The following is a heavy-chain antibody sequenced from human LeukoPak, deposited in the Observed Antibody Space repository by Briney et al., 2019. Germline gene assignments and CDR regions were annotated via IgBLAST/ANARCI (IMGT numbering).Heavy chain of an antibody. Sequence: GGSLRLSCAASGFTVSSNYMGWVRQAPGKGLEWVSIIYSGGSTYYTDSVKGRFTISRDNSKNTLYLQMNSLRAEDTAVYYCAGIQQWSWRAFDIWGQGKMVTVSS. V-gene: IGHV3-53*01. CDR2: IYSGGST. CDR3: AGIQQWSWRAFDI. J-gene: IGHJ3*02. CDR1: GFTVSSNY. D-gene: IGHD5-18*01.